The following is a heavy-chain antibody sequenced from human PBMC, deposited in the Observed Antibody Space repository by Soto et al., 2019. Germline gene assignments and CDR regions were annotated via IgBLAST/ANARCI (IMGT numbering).Heavy chain of an antibody. Sequence: QVQVVQSGAEVKKPGASVKVSCKASGYSFTDYYMHWIRQAPGQGLEWMGWIAPHRDGTEFAQKFQDRITLTGNTSTSTAYRELKGLTSADTAVYFCARGPYGDNAFDIWGQGTVVTVSS. CDR3: ARGPYGDNAFDI. CDR2: IAPHRDGT. V-gene: IGHV1-2*02. CDR1: GYSFTDYY. J-gene: IGHJ3*02. D-gene: IGHD4-17*01.